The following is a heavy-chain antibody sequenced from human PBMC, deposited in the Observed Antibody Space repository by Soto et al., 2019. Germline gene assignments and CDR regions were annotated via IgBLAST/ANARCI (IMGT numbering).Heavy chain of an antibody. CDR2: MYNIGST. V-gene: IGHV4-59*01. Sequence: PSETLSLTCTVSGGSISGYYWSWLRQPPGKGLERIGYMYNIGSTNYNPSLRSRVTMSIDTSKEQFSLKLSSVTAADTAVYYCARGYCSGGSCYRPGFDYWGQGALVTVSS. J-gene: IGHJ4*02. CDR1: GGSISGYY. D-gene: IGHD2-15*01. CDR3: ARGYCSGGSCYRPGFDY.